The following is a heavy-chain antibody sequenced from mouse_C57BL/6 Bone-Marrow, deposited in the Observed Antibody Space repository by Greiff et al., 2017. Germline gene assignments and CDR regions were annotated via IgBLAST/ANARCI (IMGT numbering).Heavy chain of an antibody. CDR2: IYPRDGST. V-gene: IGHV1-78*01. CDR1: GYTFTDHT. Sequence: VQRVESDAELVKPGASVKISCKVSGYTFTDHTIHWMKQRPEQGLEWIGYIYPRDGSTKYNEKFKGKATLTADKSSSTAYMQLNSLTSEDSAVYFCARYPIYYGSSYDYFDYWGQGTTLTVSS. J-gene: IGHJ2*01. CDR3: ARYPIYYGSSYDYFDY. D-gene: IGHD1-1*01.